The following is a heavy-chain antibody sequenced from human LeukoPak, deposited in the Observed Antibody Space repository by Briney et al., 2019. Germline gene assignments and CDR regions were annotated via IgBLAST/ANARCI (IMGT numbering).Heavy chain of an antibody. CDR3: ARDRSSGLRTESWFDP. D-gene: IGHD6-19*01. V-gene: IGHV1-46*01. J-gene: IGHJ5*02. CDR1: GYTFTSYY. Sequence: ASVKVSCKASGYTFTSYYMHWVRQAPGQGLEWMGIINPSGGSTSYAQKFQGRVTMTRDTSTSTVYMELSSLRSEDTAVYYCARDRSSGLRTESWFDPWGQGTLVTVSS. CDR2: INPSGGST.